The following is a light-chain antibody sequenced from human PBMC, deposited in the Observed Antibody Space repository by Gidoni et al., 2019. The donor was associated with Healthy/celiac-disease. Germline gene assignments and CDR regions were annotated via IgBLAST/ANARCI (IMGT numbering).Light chain of an antibody. V-gene: IGKV2-40*01. CDR2: TIS. CDR3: MQRIEFPYT. J-gene: IGKJ2*01. Sequence: MTQTPLSLPVTPGEPASISCRSSQSLLDSDDGNTYLDWYLQKPGQSPQLLIYTISYRASGVPDRFSGSGSGTDFTLKISRVEAEDVGVYYCMQRIEFPYTFGQGTKLEIK. CDR1: QSLLDSDDGNTY.